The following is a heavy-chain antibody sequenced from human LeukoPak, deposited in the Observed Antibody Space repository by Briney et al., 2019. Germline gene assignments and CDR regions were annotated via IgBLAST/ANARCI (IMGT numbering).Heavy chain of an antibody. CDR1: GFTVSSNY. V-gene: IGHV3-53*01. CDR3: ARDRDANWFDP. CDR2: IYSGGST. D-gene: IGHD3-10*01. J-gene: IGHJ5*02. Sequence: PGGSLRLSCAASGFTVSSNYMNWVRQAPGKGLEWGSGIYSGGSTYYSDSVKGRFTISRDNSTNTLYLQMNSLRAEDTAVYYCARDRDANWFDPWGQGTLVTVSS.